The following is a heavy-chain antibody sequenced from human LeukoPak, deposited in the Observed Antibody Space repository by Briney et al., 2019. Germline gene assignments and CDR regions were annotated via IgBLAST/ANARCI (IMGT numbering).Heavy chain of an antibody. CDR2: IYTSGST. V-gene: IGHV4-4*07. D-gene: IGHD3-10*01. Sequence: SETLSLTCTVSGGSISSYYWSWIRQPAGKGLEWIGRIYTSGSTNYNPSLKSRVTMSVDTSKNPFSLKLSSVTAADTAVYYCAWGHYYAAFDYWGQGTLVTVSS. CDR3: AWGHYYAAFDY. J-gene: IGHJ4*02. CDR1: GGSISSYY.